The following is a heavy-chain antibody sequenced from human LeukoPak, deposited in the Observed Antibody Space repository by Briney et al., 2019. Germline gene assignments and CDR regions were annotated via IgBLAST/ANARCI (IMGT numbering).Heavy chain of an antibody. CDR1: GFTFSSFA. Sequence: GGSLRLSCAASGFTFSSFAMTWVRQAPGKGLAWVSAISGRGDSTYYADSVKGRFTISRDNSKNTLFLQVKSLRAEDTAVYYCAKALFDSSGYYYAYWGQGTLVTVSS. CDR2: ISGRGDST. CDR3: AKALFDSSGYYYAY. D-gene: IGHD3-22*01. J-gene: IGHJ4*02. V-gene: IGHV3-23*01.